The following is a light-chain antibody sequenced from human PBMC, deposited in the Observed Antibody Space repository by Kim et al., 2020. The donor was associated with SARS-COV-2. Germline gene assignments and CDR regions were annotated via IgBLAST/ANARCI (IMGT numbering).Light chain of an antibody. V-gene: IGKV3-15*01. Sequence: YVSPGERATLSCRASQSVSSSLAWYQQKLGQAPRLLIYGASTRATGIPDRFSGSGSGTEFTLTISSLQSEDFAVYYCQQYNDWWTFGQGTKVDIK. CDR1: QSVSSS. CDR2: GAS. J-gene: IGKJ1*01. CDR3: QQYNDWWT.